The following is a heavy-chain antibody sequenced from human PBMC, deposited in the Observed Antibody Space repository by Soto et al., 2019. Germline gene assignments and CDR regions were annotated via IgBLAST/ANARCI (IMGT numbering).Heavy chain of an antibody. D-gene: IGHD3-3*01. Sequence: ASVKVSCKASGYTFTSYDINWVRQATGQGLEWMGWMNPNSGNTGYAQKFQGRDTMNTNTSVSTAYMELSSNRSEDTAVSYCARVLRTTIFGVVIGRWFDPWGQGTLVTVSS. CDR1: GYTFTSYD. J-gene: IGHJ5*02. V-gene: IGHV1-8*01. CDR2: MNPNSGNT. CDR3: ARVLRTTIFGVVIGRWFDP.